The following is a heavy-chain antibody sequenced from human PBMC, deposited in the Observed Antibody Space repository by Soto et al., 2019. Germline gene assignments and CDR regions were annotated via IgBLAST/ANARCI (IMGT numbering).Heavy chain of an antibody. V-gene: IGHV4-4*02. CDR3: ARTDSRGRWAAWF. D-gene: IGHD3-22*01. CDR2: ISSSGTT. Sequence: PSETLSLTCGVSGGTVASSHWWSWVRQSPGGGLEWIGYISSSGTTDYNPSLKSRVSISLDMSKNQISLQVASVTAADTAVYYCARTDSRGRWAAWFWGQGTLVTVSS. CDR1: GGTVASSHW. J-gene: IGHJ4*02.